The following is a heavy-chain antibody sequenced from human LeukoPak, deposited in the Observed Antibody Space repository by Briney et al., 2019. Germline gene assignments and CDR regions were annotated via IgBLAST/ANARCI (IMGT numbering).Heavy chain of an antibody. Sequence: PSETLPLTCSVSGGSISSYYWSWIRQPPGKGLEWIGYIYHSGSTNYNPSLKSRVSISIDASKNQFSLKLSSVTAADTAVYYCARAYHYCSSTSCPNPWFDPWGQGTLVTVSS. CDR1: GGSISSYY. D-gene: IGHD2-2*01. CDR2: IYHSGST. V-gene: IGHV4-59*01. CDR3: ARAYHYCSSTSCPNPWFDP. J-gene: IGHJ5*02.